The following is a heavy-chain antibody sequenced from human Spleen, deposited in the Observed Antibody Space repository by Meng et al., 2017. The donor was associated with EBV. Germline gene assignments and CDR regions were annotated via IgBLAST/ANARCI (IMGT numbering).Heavy chain of an antibody. J-gene: IGHJ1*01. CDR1: GNTFTNYA. CDR2: IKPNGDT. Sequence: QVQLAQSGAAVKKPGASVKVSCKALGNTFTNYAIHWLRQAPGQRPEWMGWIKPNGDTNYPQKFQGRVIISRDTSAATVYIDLNSLRSEDTAVYYCARVPGYCSGASCYSGYFEHWGPGTLVTVAS. D-gene: IGHD2-15*01. CDR3: ARVPGYCSGASCYSGYFEH. V-gene: IGHV1-3*01.